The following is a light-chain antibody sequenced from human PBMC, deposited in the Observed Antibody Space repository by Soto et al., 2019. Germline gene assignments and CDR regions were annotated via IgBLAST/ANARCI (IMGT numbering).Light chain of an antibody. V-gene: IGKV1-5*03. J-gene: IGKJ1*01. CDR3: QQYNSYWT. Sequence: DIQMTQSPSTLSASVGDRVTITCRASQYMSSWLAWYQQKPGKAPKLLIYKASSLESGVPSRFSGSGSGTEFTLTISSLQPDDFATYYCQQYNSYWTFGQGTKVEIK. CDR2: KAS. CDR1: QYMSSW.